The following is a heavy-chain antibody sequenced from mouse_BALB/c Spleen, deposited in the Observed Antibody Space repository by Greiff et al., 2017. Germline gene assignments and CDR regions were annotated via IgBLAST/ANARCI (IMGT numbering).Heavy chain of an antibody. V-gene: IGHV3-2*02. CDR2: ISYSGST. D-gene: IGHD3-1*01. Sequence: EVQGVESGPGLVKPSQSLSLTCTVTGYSITSDYAWNWIRQFPGNKLEWMGYISYSGSTSYNPSLKSRISITRDTSKNQFFLQLNSVTTEDTATYYCARDSGDFDYWGQGTTLTVSS. CDR3: ARDSGDFDY. J-gene: IGHJ2*01. CDR1: GYSITSDYA.